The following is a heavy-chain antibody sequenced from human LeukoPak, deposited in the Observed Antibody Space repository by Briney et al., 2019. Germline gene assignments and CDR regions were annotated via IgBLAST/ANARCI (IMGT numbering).Heavy chain of an antibody. CDR2: ISGSGGNT. CDR1: GFTFSNYA. V-gene: IGHV3-23*01. Sequence: PGGSLRLSCVHSGFTFSNYAMNWVRQAPGKGLEWLSAISGSGGNTYYADSVKGRLTISRDNSRNTLFLQINSLRAEDTAVYYCAKAGGLDHYYYMDVWGKGTTVTVSS. CDR3: AKAGGLDHYYYMDV. J-gene: IGHJ6*03.